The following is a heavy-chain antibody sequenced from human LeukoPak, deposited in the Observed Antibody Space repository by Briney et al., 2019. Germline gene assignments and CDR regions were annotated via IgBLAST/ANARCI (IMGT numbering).Heavy chain of an antibody. V-gene: IGHV1-18*01. J-gene: IGHJ3*02. CDR3: ARASLELAAFPRGVDAFDI. Sequence: ASVKVSCKASGYTFTSYGISWVRQAPGQGLEWMGWISAYNGNTNYAQKLQGRVTMTTDTSTSTAYMELRSLRSDDTAVYYCARASLELAAFPRGVDAFDIWGQGTMVTVSS. D-gene: IGHD6-6*01. CDR2: ISAYNGNT. CDR1: GYTFTSYG.